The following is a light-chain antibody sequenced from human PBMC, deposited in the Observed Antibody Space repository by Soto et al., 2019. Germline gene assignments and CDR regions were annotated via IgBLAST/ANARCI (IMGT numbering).Light chain of an antibody. J-gene: IGKJ2*01. CDR2: KAS. Sequence: DIQMTQSPSTLYASVGDRVTITCRASQSISSWLAWYQQKPGKAPKLLIYKASSLESGVPSRFRGSGSGTEFTLTIISLQPDDFATYYCQQYNSYPYTFGQGTKLEIK. V-gene: IGKV1-5*03. CDR3: QQYNSYPYT. CDR1: QSISSW.